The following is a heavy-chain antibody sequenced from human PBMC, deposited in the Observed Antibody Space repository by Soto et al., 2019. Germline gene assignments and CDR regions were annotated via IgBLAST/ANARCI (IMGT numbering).Heavy chain of an antibody. CDR3: ATEETVLVNYYYYYGMDV. D-gene: IGHD4-17*01. J-gene: IGHJ6*02. V-gene: IGHV3-23*01. CDR1: GFTFSSYA. Sequence: EVQLLESGGGLVQPGGSLRLSCAASGFTFSSYAMSWVRQAPGMGLEWVSVISGSGYATYYADSVKGRFTVSRDNSNTTVYLQMNSLRAEDTAVYYCATEETVLVNYYYYYGMDVWGQGTTVTVSS. CDR2: ISGSGYAT.